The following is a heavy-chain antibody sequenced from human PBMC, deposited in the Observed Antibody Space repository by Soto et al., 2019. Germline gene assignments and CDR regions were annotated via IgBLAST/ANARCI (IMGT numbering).Heavy chain of an antibody. CDR3: ARDGGGSSSFRPENWLDP. CDR1: GFTFSDYY. Sequence: GGSLILSCAASGFTFSDYYMSWIRQAPGKGLEWVSYISSSGSTIYYADSVKGRFTISRDNAKNSMYLQMNSMRAEDTAVYYCARDGGGSSSFRPENWLDPCGQGTLVTVSS. J-gene: IGHJ5*02. CDR2: ISSSGSTI. V-gene: IGHV3-11*01. D-gene: IGHD6-6*01.